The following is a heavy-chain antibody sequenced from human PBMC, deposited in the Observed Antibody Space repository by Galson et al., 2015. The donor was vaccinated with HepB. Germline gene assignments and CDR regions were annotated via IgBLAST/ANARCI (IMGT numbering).Heavy chain of an antibody. CDR3: ARTGRLDLEFDY. Sequence: SETLSLTCTVSGGSISSYYWSWNRQPPGEGLEWIGYIYYSGSTNYNPSLKSRVTISVDTSKNQFSLKLSSVTAADTAVYYCARTGRLDLEFDYWGQGTLVTVSS. CDR1: GGSISSYY. D-gene: IGHD3-10*01. CDR2: IYYSGST. J-gene: IGHJ4*02. V-gene: IGHV4-59*08.